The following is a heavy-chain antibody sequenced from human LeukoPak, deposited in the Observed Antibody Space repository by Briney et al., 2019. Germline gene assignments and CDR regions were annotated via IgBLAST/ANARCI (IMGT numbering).Heavy chain of an antibody. D-gene: IGHD3-22*01. J-gene: IGHJ5*02. Sequence: SETLSLTCAVSGGSISSGGSSWSWIRQPPGKGLEWIGYVYHSGSTYYNPSLKSRVIMSVDMSKNQFSLNLSSVTAADTAVYYCARSRNDYFDSSGHSYDWFDPWGQGTLATVSS. CDR2: VYHSGST. CDR1: GGSISSGGSS. CDR3: ARSRNDYFDSSGHSYDWFDP. V-gene: IGHV4-30-2*01.